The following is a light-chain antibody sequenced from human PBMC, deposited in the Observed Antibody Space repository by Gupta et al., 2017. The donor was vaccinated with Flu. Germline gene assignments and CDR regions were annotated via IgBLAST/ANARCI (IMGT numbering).Light chain of an antibody. CDR1: QSISNF. J-gene: IGKJ1*01. CDR2: SGS. CDR3: QQRDSIPRT. Sequence: DIQMTQSPSSLSAAVGDRVTITCRASQSISNFLNWFQQKPGKAPKLLIYSGSRLQTGVPSRYSGSGTGTDFTLTISRLQPEDFATHYCQQRDSIPRTFGQGTKVENK. V-gene: IGKV1-39*01.